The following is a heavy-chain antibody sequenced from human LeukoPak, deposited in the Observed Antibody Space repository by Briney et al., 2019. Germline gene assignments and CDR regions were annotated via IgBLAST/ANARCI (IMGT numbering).Heavy chain of an antibody. V-gene: IGHV3-21*01. CDR3: AEGSGGPGY. D-gene: IGHD1-26*01. CDR1: GFIFSSYS. CDR2: IDSTSTYI. Sequence: GGSLRLSCAASGFIFSSYSMNWVCQAPGKGLEWVSFIDSTSTYIHYADSVKGRFTISRDNAKNSLYLQMNSLRADDTAVYYCAEGSGGPGYWGQGTLVTVSS. J-gene: IGHJ4*02.